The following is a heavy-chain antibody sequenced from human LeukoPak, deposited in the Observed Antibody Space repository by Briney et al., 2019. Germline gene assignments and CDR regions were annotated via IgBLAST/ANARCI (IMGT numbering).Heavy chain of an antibody. V-gene: IGHV5-51*01. CDR3: ARNPFPANYADGDY. CDR2: IYPGDSDT. Sequence: GESLKISCKGSGYSFITYWIGWVRQMPGKGLEWTGIIYPGDSDTRYSPSFQGQVTISADKSISTAYLQWSSLKASDTAMYYCARNPFPANYADGDYWGQGTLVTVSS. D-gene: IGHD3-16*01. J-gene: IGHJ4*02. CDR1: GYSFITYW.